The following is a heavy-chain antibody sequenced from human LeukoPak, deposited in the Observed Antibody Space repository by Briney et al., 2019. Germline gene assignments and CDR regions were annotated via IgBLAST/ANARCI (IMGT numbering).Heavy chain of an antibody. Sequence: PGGSLRLSCAASGFTFSSYAMSWVRQAPGKGLEWVSAISGSGGSTYYADSVKGRFTISRDNSKNTLYLQMNSLRAEDTAVYYCAKGSNPFGVVTPGYCYYYMDVWGKGTTVTVSS. D-gene: IGHD3-3*01. V-gene: IGHV3-23*01. CDR1: GFTFSSYA. CDR2: ISGSGGST. CDR3: AKGSNPFGVVTPGYCYYYMDV. J-gene: IGHJ6*03.